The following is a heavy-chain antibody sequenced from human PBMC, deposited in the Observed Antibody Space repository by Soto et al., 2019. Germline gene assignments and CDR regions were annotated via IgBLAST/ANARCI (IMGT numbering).Heavy chain of an antibody. D-gene: IGHD5-12*01. CDR3: ARAVEMATNKLKGKLEFDY. CDR2: IIPIFGTA. V-gene: IGHV1-69*01. CDR1: GGTFSSYA. J-gene: IGHJ4*02. Sequence: KVSCKASGGTFSSYAISWVRQAPGQGLEWMGGIIPIFGTANYAQKFQGRVTITADESTSTAYMELSSLRSEDTAVYYCARAVEMATNKLKGKLEFDYWGQGTLVPVSS.